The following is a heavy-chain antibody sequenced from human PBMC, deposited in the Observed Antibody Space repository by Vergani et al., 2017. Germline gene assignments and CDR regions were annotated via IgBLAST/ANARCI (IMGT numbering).Heavy chain of an antibody. J-gene: IGHJ4*02. Sequence: QVQLVQSGAEVKKPGASVKVSCKASGYTFTSYGISWVRQAPGQGLEWMGGIIPISGTANYAQKFQGRVTIPADESTSTAYMELSSLRSEDTAVYYCARTYEGPGTYYFDYWGQGTLVTVSS. V-gene: IGHV1-69*13. D-gene: IGHD3-22*01. CDR1: GYTFTSYG. CDR2: IIPISGTA. CDR3: ARTYEGPGTYYFDY.